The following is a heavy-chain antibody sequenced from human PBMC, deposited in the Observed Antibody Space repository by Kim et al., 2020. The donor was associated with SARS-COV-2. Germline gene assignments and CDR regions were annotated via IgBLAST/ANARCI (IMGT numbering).Heavy chain of an antibody. V-gene: IGHV4-59*01. J-gene: IGHJ4*02. D-gene: IGHD3-10*01. CDR3: ARARTYGSGSYYNDY. Sequence: PPLKSRVTISVDTSKNQFSLKLSSVTAADTAVYYCARARTYGSGSYYNDYWGQVTLVTVSS.